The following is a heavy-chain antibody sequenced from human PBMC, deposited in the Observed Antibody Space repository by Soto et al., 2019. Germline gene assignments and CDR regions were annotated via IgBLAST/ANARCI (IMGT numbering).Heavy chain of an antibody. CDR2: ISSSSSYT. V-gene: IGHV3-11*05. Sequence: QVQLVESGGGLVKPGGSLRLSCAASGFTFSDYYMSWIRQAPGKGLEWVSYISSSSSYTNYADSVKGRFTISRDNAKNSLYLQINSLRGEDTGVYYWGGGGGDYYGSGSSNWFDPWGQGTLVTVSS. CDR1: GFTFSDYY. CDR3: GGGGGDYYGSGSSNWFDP. J-gene: IGHJ5*02. D-gene: IGHD3-10*01.